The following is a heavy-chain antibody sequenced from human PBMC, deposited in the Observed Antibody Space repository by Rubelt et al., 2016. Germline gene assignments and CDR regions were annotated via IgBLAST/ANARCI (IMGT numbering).Heavy chain of an antibody. D-gene: IGHD6-13*01. Sequence: QVQLQQWGAGLLKPSETLSLTCAVYGGSFSGSYWSWIRQPPGKGLEWIGEINHSGSTNYNPSLKSRVTISVDTSKNQFSLKRGSVTAADTAVYYWARGTGIAAALKFDYWGQGTLVTVSS. J-gene: IGHJ4*02. CDR3: ARGTGIAAALKFDY. CDR2: INHSGST. V-gene: IGHV4-34*01. CDR1: GGSFSGSY.